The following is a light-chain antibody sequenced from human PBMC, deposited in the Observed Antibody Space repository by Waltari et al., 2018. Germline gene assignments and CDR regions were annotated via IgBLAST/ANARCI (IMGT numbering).Light chain of an antibody. CDR3: CSYAGSGTYV. Sequence: QSALTQPASAAGPPGQSITISCTGTNSAVGHYNLVSWYQHHPGEAPTLMICEVIKRPSGVSNRFSGSKSGNTASLTISGLQAEDEADYYCCSYAGSGTYVFGTGTKVTVL. CDR1: NSAVGHYNL. J-gene: IGLJ1*01. CDR2: EVI. V-gene: IGLV2-23*02.